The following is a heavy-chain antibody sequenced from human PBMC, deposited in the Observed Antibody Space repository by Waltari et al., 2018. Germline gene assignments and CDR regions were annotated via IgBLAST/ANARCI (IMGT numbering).Heavy chain of an antibody. Sequence: QVQLVESGGGLVKPGGSLRLSCAASGFTFSDYYMSWIRQAPGRGLEWVSYISSSSSYTNYADSVKGRFTISRDNAKNSLYLQMNSLRAEDTAVYYCARAVAGTVEFDPWGQGTLVTVSS. J-gene: IGHJ5*02. CDR1: GFTFSDYY. D-gene: IGHD6-19*01. V-gene: IGHV3-11*06. CDR3: ARAVAGTVEFDP. CDR2: ISSSSSYT.